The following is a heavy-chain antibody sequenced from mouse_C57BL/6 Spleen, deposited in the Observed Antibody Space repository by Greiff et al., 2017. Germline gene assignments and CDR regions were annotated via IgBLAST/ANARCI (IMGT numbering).Heavy chain of an antibody. V-gene: IGHV1-20*01. Sequence: EVKLMESGPELVKPGDSVKISCKASGYSFTGYFMNWVMQSHGKSLEWIGRINPYNGDTFYNQKFKGKATLTVDKSSSTAHMELRSLTSEDSAVYYCATYYYDDYFDYWGQGTTLTVSS. CDR3: ATYYYDDYFDY. J-gene: IGHJ2*01. CDR1: GYSFTGYF. CDR2: INPYNGDT. D-gene: IGHD2-4*01.